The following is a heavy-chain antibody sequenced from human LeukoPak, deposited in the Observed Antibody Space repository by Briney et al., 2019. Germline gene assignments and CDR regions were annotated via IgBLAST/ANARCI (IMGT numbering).Heavy chain of an antibody. CDR2: FYYSGST. Sequence: PSETLSLTCTVSGGSISSYYWSWIRQPPGKGLEWMGYFYYSGSTNYNPSLKSRVTISVDTSKTQFSLKLSSVTAADTAVYYCARHDNPMVRGPMGAFDIWGQGTTVTVSS. J-gene: IGHJ3*02. V-gene: IGHV4-59*08. CDR3: ARHDNPMVRGPMGAFDI. D-gene: IGHD3-10*01. CDR1: GGSISSYY.